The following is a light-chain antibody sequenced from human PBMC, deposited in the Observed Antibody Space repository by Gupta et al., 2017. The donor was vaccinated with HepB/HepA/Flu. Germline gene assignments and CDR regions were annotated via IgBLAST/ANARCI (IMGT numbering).Light chain of an antibody. V-gene: IGLV2-14*01. CDR3: SSYTSSSTYYV. CDR1: SSDVGGYNY. Sequence: QSALTQPASVSGSPGQSITISCTGTSSDVGGYNYVSWYQQHPGKAPKLMIYDVSKRPSGVSNRFSGSKSGNTASLTISGLQAEDEADYYCSSYTSSSTYYVGGTGTK. CDR2: DVS. J-gene: IGLJ1*01.